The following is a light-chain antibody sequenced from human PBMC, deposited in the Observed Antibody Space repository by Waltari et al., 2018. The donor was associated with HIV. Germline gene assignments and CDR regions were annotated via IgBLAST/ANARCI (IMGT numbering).Light chain of an antibody. V-gene: IGLV3-1*01. J-gene: IGLJ2*01. CDR2: QDS. Sequence: SYELTQPPSVSVSPGQTASITCSGDKLGDKYACWYQQKPGQSPVLVIYQDSERPSGIPGRFSGSNSGNTATLTISGTQAMDEADYYCQACDSSTVVFGAGTKLTVL. CDR3: QACDSSTVV. CDR1: KLGDKY.